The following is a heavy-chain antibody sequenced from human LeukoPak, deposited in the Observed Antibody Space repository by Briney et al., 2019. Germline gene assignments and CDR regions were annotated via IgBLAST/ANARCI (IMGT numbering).Heavy chain of an antibody. CDR1: GFTFSSYA. CDR2: ISGSGGST. J-gene: IGHJ4*02. V-gene: IGHV3-23*01. D-gene: IGHD4-23*01. CDR3: AKSRSRARGGGLWSDFDY. Sequence: GGSLRLSCAASGFTFSSYAMSWVRQAPGKGLEWVSAISGSGGSTYYADSVKGRFTISRDNSKNTLYLQMDSLRAEDTAVYYCAKSRSRARGGGLWSDFDYWGQGTLVTVSS.